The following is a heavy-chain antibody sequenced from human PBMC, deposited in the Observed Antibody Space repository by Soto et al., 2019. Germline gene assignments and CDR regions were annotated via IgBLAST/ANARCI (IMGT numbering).Heavy chain of an antibody. CDR2: IYYSGST. J-gene: IGHJ4*02. CDR1: GGSVSSGSYY. Sequence: PSETLSLTCTVSGGSVSSGSYYWSWIRQPPGKGLEWIGYIYYSGSTNYNPSLKSRVTISVDTSKNQFSLKLSSVTAADTAVYYCARASGLSGYSYGLDYWGQGTPVTVSS. D-gene: IGHD5-18*01. V-gene: IGHV4-61*01. CDR3: ARASGLSGYSYGLDY.